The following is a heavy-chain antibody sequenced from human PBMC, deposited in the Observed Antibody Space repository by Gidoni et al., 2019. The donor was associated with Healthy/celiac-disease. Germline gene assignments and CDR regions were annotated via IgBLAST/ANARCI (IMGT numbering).Heavy chain of an antibody. CDR3: AKDIVTTVDT. Sequence: EVQLLASGVGLVQPGWSLRLSCPASGCTFSSYAMSGVRQAPGKGLEWVSAISGSGGSTYYADSVKGRFTISRDNSKNTLYLQMNSLRAEDTAVYYCAKDIVTTVDTWGQGTLVTVSS. J-gene: IGHJ5*02. V-gene: IGHV3-23*01. CDR2: ISGSGGST. CDR1: GCTFSSYA. D-gene: IGHD4-17*01.